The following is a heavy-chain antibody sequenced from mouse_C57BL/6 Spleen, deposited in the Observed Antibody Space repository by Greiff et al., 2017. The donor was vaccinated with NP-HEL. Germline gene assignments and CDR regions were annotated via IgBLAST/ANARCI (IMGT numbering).Heavy chain of an antibody. CDR2: ISSGGSYT. Sequence: EVKVVESGGDLVKPGGSLKLSCAASGFTFSSYGMSWVRQTPDKRLEWVATISSGGSYTYYPDSVKGRFTISRDNAKNTLYLQMSSLKSEDTAMYYCARHPLYDGYYDYYAMDYWGQGTSVTVSS. CDR3: ARHPLYDGYYDYYAMDY. D-gene: IGHD2-3*01. J-gene: IGHJ4*01. CDR1: GFTFSSYG. V-gene: IGHV5-6*01.